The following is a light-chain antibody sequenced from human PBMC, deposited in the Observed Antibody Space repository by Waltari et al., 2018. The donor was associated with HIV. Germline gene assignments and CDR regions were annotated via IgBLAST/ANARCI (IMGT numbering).Light chain of an antibody. Sequence: QSALTQPRSVSGSPGQSVTISCTGTSSDVGGYYYVSWYQHHPGKAPKLLIYDVTKRPSGFPDRFSGSKSGNTASLTISGLQAEDDADYHCCSYAGSFTLIFGGGTTVTVL. V-gene: IGLV2-11*01. CDR1: SSDVGGYYY. J-gene: IGLJ2*01. CDR3: CSYAGSFTLI. CDR2: DVT.